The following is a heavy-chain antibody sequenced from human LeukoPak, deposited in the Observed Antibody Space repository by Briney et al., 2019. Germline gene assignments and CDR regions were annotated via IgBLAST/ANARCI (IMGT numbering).Heavy chain of an antibody. V-gene: IGHV3-64D*06. Sequence: GGSLRLSCSASGFTFSSYAMHWVRQAPGKGLGYVSAISSNGGSTYYADSVKGRFTISRDNSKHTVYIQMSSLRAEDTAVYYCVKDATGTRFDPWGQGTLVTVSS. J-gene: IGHJ5*02. CDR1: GFTFSSYA. CDR3: VKDATGTRFDP. D-gene: IGHD1-1*01. CDR2: ISSNGGST.